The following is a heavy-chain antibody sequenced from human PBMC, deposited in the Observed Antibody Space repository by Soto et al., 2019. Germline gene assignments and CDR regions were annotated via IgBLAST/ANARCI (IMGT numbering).Heavy chain of an antibody. J-gene: IGHJ3*02. CDR2: MNPNSGNT. V-gene: IGHV1-8*01. CDR3: ARTIRGRGTTTGRLDAFDI. D-gene: IGHD3-10*01. CDR1: GYTFTSYD. Sequence: GASVKVSCKASGYTFTSYDINWVRQATGQGLEWMGWMNPNSGNTGYAQKFQGRVTMTRNTSISTAYMELSSLRSEDTAVYYCARTIRGRGTTTGRLDAFDIWGQGTMVTVSS.